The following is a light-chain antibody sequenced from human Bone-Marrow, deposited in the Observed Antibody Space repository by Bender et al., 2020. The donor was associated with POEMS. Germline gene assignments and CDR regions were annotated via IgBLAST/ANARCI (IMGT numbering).Light chain of an antibody. CDR3: QAWDSTSHVV. Sequence: SYVLTQPPSVSVAPGQTARISCGGNNLRLKSVHWYQQKPGQAPLLVVYDGGGRPSGIPERYSGSNSGNTATLTISVTQAMDEADYYCQAWDSTSHVVFGGGTKLTVL. CDR2: DGG. V-gene: IGLV3-21*02. J-gene: IGLJ2*01. CDR1: NLRLKS.